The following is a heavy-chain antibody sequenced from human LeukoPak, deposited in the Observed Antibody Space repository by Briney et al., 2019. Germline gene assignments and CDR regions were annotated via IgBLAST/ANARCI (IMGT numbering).Heavy chain of an antibody. V-gene: IGHV3-23*01. J-gene: IGHJ4*02. CDR2: ISGSGGST. CDR1: GFTFSISA. Sequence: GGSLRLSCAASGFTFSISAMSWVRQAPGKGLEWVSAISGSGGSTYYADSVKGRFTISRDNSKNTLYLQMNSLRAEDTAVYYCAKDYSGSHDFDCWGQGTLVTVSS. CDR3: AKDYSGSHDFDC. D-gene: IGHD1-26*01.